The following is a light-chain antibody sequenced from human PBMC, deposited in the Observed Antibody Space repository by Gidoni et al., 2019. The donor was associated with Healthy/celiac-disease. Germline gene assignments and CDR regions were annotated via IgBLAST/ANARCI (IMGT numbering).Light chain of an antibody. CDR2: EVS. V-gene: IGLV2-14*01. CDR3: SSYTSSSTPYV. J-gene: IGLJ1*01. CDR1: SSDVGGYNY. Sequence: QSALTHPASVSGSPGQSIPISCTGTSSDVGGYNYVSWYQQHPGKAPKLMIYEVSNRPSGVSNRFSGSKSGNTASLTISGLQAEDEADYYCSSYTSSSTPYVFGTGTKVTVL.